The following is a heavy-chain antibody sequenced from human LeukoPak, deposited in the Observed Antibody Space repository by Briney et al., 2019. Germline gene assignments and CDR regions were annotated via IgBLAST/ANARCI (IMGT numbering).Heavy chain of an antibody. CDR3: ARAGHSSSWYYFDY. Sequence: SETLSLTCAAYGGSFSGYYWSWIRQPPGKGLEWIGEINHSGSTNYNPSLKSRVTISVDTSKNQFSLKLSSVTAADTAVYYCARAGHSSSWYYFDYWGQGALVTVSS. V-gene: IGHV4-34*01. J-gene: IGHJ4*02. CDR1: GGSFSGYY. CDR2: INHSGST. D-gene: IGHD6-13*01.